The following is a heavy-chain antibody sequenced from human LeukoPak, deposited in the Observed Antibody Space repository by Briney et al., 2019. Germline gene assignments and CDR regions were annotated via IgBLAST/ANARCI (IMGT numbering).Heavy chain of an antibody. CDR2: ISSSSSYI. Sequence: GGSLRLSCAASGFTFSSYSMNWVRQAPGKGLEWVSSISSSSSYIYYADSVKGRFTISRDNAKNSLYLQMNSLRAEDTAVYYCARDQVAGSSTWFDYWGQGTLVTVSS. J-gene: IGHJ4*02. D-gene: IGHD6-13*01. V-gene: IGHV3-21*01. CDR1: GFTFSSYS. CDR3: ARDQVAGSSTWFDY.